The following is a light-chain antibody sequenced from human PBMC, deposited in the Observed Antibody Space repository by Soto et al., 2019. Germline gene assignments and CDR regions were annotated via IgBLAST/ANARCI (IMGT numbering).Light chain of an antibody. V-gene: IGLV1-44*01. Sequence: QSVLTQPPSASGTPGQRVTISCSGSCSNIGSNTVNWYQQLPGTAPKLLIYSYNQRPSGVPDRFSGSKSVTSASLAISGLQSEDEADYYCAAWDDSLNGYVFGTGTKVTVL. CDR2: SYN. CDR3: AAWDDSLNGYV. CDR1: CSNIGSNT. J-gene: IGLJ1*01.